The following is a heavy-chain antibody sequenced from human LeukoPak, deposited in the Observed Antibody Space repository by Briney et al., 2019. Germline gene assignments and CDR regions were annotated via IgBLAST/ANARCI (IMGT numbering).Heavy chain of an antibody. V-gene: IGHV3-7*02. CDR3: LARSATLSSRGVDY. D-gene: IGHD2-15*01. Sequence: GGSLRLSCAASGFTFSSFWMSWVRQAPGKGLEWVANIKQDGSEKYYVDSVKGGFTISRDNAKNSLYLQMNSLRAEDTAVYYCLARSATLSSRGVDYWGQGTLVTVSS. CDR2: IKQDGSEK. CDR1: GFTFSSFW. J-gene: IGHJ4*02.